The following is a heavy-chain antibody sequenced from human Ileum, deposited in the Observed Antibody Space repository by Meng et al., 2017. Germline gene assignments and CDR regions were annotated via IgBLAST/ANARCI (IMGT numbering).Heavy chain of an antibody. CDR2: IWYDGSNK. D-gene: IGHD1-26*01. J-gene: IGHJ4*02. CDR3: AREGYSGSYYFDY. CDR1: GFTFSSYG. V-gene: IGHV3-33*01. Sequence: GESLKISCAASGFTFSSYGMHWVRQAPGKGLEWVAVIWYDGSNKYYADSVKGRFTISRDNSKNTLYLQMNSLRAEDTAVYYCAREGYSGSYYFDYWGQGTLVTVSS.